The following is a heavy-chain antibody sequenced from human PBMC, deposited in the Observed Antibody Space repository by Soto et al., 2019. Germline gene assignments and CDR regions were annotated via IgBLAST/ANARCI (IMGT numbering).Heavy chain of an antibody. J-gene: IGHJ4*02. CDR3: ASYDSSGYYFDY. Sequence: SETLSLTCTVSGGSISSYYWSWIRQPPGKGLEWIGYIYYSGSTNYNPSLKSRVTISVDTSQNQFSLKLSSVTAADTAVYYCASYDSSGYYFDYWGQGTLVTVSS. CDR2: IYYSGST. V-gene: IGHV4-59*01. CDR1: GGSISSYY. D-gene: IGHD3-22*01.